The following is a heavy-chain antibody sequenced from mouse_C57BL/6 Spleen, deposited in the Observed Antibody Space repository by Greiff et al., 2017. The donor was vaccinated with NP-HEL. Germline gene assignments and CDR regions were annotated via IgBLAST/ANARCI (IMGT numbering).Heavy chain of an antibody. V-gene: IGHV10-1*01. D-gene: IGHD3-2*02. CDR1: GFSFNTYA. CDR3: VRHVEGSGYFDY. J-gene: IGHJ2*01. CDR2: IRSKSNNYAT. Sequence: EVKLQESGGGLVQPKGSLKLSCAASGFSFNTYAMNWVRQAPGKGLEWVARIRSKSNNYATYYADSVKDRFTISRDDSESMLYLQMNNLKTEDTAMYYCVRHVEGSGYFDYWGQGTTLTVSS.